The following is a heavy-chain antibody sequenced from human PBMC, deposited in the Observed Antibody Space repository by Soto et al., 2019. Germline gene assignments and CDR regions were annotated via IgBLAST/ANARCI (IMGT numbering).Heavy chain of an antibody. V-gene: IGHV1-69*01. D-gene: IGHD3-10*01. CDR2: IIPIFGTA. Sequence: QVQLVQSGAEVKKPGSSVKVSCKASGGTFSNYAISWVRQAPGQGLEWMGGIIPIFGTANYAQKFQGRVTITADESTSTAYMELSSLRSEDTAVYYCARDGEPPMVRGDKNAFDIWGQGTMVTVSS. CDR1: GGTFSNYA. J-gene: IGHJ3*02. CDR3: ARDGEPPMVRGDKNAFDI.